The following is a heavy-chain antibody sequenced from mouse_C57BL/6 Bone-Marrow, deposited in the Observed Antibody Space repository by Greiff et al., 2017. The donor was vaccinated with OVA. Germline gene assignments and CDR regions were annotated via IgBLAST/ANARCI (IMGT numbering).Heavy chain of an antibody. CDR2: ISDGGSYT. CDR1: GFTFSSYA. Sequence: EVKLMESGGGLVKPGGSLKLSCAASGFTFSSYAMSWVRQTPEKRLEWVATISDGGSYTYYPDNVKGRFTISRDNAKNNLYLQMSHLKSEDTAMYYCARDQRYYGSSGGAMDYWGQGTSVTVSS. CDR3: ARDQRYYGSSGGAMDY. J-gene: IGHJ4*01. V-gene: IGHV5-4*01. D-gene: IGHD1-1*01.